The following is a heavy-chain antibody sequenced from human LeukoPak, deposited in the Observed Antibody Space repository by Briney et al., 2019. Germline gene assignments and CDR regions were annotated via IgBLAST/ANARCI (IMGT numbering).Heavy chain of an antibody. CDR2: IHWDDDK. CDR3: AGSRGYSYGEAFDY. CDR1: GFSLSTSGVG. D-gene: IGHD5-18*01. V-gene: IGHV2-5*02. J-gene: IGHJ4*02. Sequence: SGPTLVKPTQTLTLTCTFSGFSLSTSGVGVGRIRQPPGKALEWLALIHWDDDKRYSPSLKSRLTITKDTSKNQVVLTMTNMDPVDTATYYCAGSRGYSYGEAFDYWGQGTLVTVSS.